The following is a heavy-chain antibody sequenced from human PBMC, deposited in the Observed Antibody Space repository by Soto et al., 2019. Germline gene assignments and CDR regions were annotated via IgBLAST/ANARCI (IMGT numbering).Heavy chain of an antibody. CDR1: GGTFSSYA. V-gene: IGHV1-69*06. Sequence: QVQLVQSGAEVKKPGSSVKVSCKASGGTFSSYAISWVRQAPGQGLEWMGGIIPIFGTANHAQKFQGRVTITADKSTSTAYMELSSLRSEDTAVYYCARDRQYDFWSGYYRYYYGMDVWGQGTTVTVSS. D-gene: IGHD3-3*01. CDR3: ARDRQYDFWSGYYRYYYGMDV. J-gene: IGHJ6*02. CDR2: IIPIFGTA.